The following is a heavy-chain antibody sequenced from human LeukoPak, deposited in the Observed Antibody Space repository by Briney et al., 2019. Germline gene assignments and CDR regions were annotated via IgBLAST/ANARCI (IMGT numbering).Heavy chain of an antibody. CDR2: IWYDGSNQ. J-gene: IGHJ4*01. CDR3: AKDDLGVPTTMRLDY. V-gene: IGHV3-33*06. Sequence: GGSLRLSCAASGFTFSSYGMHWVRQAPGKGLEWVAVIWYDGSNQCYGDSVKGRFTISRDNSKNTVYLEMNSLRAEDTAVYYCAKDDLGVPTTMRLDYWGHGTLVTVSS. D-gene: IGHD2-2*01. CDR1: GFTFSSYG.